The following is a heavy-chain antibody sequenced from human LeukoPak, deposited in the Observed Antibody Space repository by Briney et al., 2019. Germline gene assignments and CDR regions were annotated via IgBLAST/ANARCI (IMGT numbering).Heavy chain of an antibody. Sequence: YWSWIRQPPGKGLEWMGIIYPDDSDTRYSPSFQGQVTISADKSISTAYLQWSSLKASDTAMYYCARHREVTDYWGQGTLVTVSS. J-gene: IGHJ4*02. V-gene: IGHV5-51*01. CDR1: YW. CDR3: ARHREVTDY. D-gene: IGHD2-21*02. CDR2: IYPDDSDT.